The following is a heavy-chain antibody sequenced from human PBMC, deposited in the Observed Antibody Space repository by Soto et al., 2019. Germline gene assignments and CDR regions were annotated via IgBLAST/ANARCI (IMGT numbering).Heavy chain of an antibody. Sequence: QVQLVQSGAEVKKPGASVKVSCKASGYTFTSYYMHWVRQAPGQGLEWMGIINPSGGSTSYAQKFEGRVAITRDTSTSAVYMELGCLRSEDTAVYYCARVRYYDSCGYYYDYWGQGTLVTVSS. D-gene: IGHD3-22*01. CDR3: ARVRYYDSCGYYYDY. J-gene: IGHJ4*02. CDR2: INPSGGST. V-gene: IGHV1-46*01. CDR1: GYTFTSYY.